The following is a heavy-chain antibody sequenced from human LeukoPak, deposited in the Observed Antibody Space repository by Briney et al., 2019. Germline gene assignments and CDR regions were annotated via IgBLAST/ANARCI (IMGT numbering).Heavy chain of an antibody. J-gene: IGHJ4*02. Sequence: PGRSLRLSCAASGFTFSSYAMHWIRQAPGKGLEGVAVISYDGSNKYYADSVKGRFTISRDNSKNTLYLQMNSLRAEDTAVYYCARGTDFWSGPSPFDYWGQGTLVTVSS. V-gene: IGHV3-30-3*01. D-gene: IGHD3-3*01. CDR1: GFTFSSYA. CDR2: ISYDGSNK. CDR3: ARGTDFWSGPSPFDY.